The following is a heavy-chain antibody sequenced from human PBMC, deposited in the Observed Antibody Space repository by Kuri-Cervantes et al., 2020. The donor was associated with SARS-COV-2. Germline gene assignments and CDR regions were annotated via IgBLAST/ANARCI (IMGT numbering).Heavy chain of an antibody. CDR1: GFTLRSYS. CDR3: AKDRVGVLDS. D-gene: IGHD2-21*01. V-gene: IGHV3-21*06. CDR2: ISSSSSYI. Sequence: GGSLRLSCAASGFTLRSYSMNWVRQAPGKGLEWVSSISSSSSYIYYADSVRGRFTISRDNSNNTLYLQVNSLRAEDTALYYCAKDRVGVLDSWGQGTQVTVSS. J-gene: IGHJ5*01.